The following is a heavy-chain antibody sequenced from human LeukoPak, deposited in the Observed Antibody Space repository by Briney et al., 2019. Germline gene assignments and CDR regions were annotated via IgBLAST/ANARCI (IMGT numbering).Heavy chain of an antibody. CDR1: GVSFSDYF. CDR3: ARFQYRDWFDP. J-gene: IGHJ5*02. V-gene: IGHV4-34*01. Sequence: SETLSLTCAVYGVSFSDYFWNWIRQPPGKGLEWIGEINHGGGTRYNPSLKSRATISVDTPKKQFSLKLSSVTAADTAVYYCARFQYRDWFDPWGQGTLVTVSS. D-gene: IGHD3-16*02. CDR2: INHGGGT.